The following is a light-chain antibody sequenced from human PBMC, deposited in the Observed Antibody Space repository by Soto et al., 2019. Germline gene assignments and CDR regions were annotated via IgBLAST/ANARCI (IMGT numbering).Light chain of an antibody. CDR1: QSISDT. CDR2: GAS. V-gene: IGKV3-15*01. J-gene: IGKJ1*01. CDR3: QQYNNWPWT. Sequence: EIVLTQSPGTLSLSPGAGATLSCRASQSISDTLAWYQQKPGQAPRLLIHGASTRATGFPARFSGSGSGTDFTLTICSLQSEDFAVYYCQQYNNWPWTFGQGTKVDIK.